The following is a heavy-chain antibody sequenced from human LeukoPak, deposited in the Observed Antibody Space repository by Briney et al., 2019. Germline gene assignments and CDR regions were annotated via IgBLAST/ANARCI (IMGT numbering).Heavy chain of an antibody. CDR3: ATGLMTTVTTEYY. Sequence: ASVKVSCTVSGYTLTELSMHWLRQAPGKGLEWMGGFDPEDGETIYAQKFQGRVTMTEDTSTDTAYMELSSLRSEDTAVYYCATGLMTTVTTEYYRGQGTLVTVSS. V-gene: IGHV1-24*01. CDR1: GYTLTELS. D-gene: IGHD4-17*01. J-gene: IGHJ4*02. CDR2: FDPEDGET.